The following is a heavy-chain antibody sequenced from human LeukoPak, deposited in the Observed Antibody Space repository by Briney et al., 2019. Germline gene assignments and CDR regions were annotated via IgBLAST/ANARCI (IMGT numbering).Heavy chain of an antibody. D-gene: IGHD4-23*01. CDR1: GFTFSSYE. J-gene: IGHJ4*02. CDR2: ISSSGRAI. CDR3: ARCPRWAHFDY. Sequence: SGGSLRLSCAGSGFTFSSYEMNWVRQAPGKGLEWVSYISSSGRAIYYADSVKGRFTVSRDNAKNSLYLQMNSLRAEDTAVYYCARCPRWAHFDYWGQGILVTVSS. V-gene: IGHV3-48*03.